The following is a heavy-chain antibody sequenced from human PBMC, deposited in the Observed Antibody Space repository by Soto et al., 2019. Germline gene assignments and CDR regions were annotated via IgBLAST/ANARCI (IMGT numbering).Heavy chain of an antibody. CDR1: GSSVSGDFY. CDR3: VADSASDKWLGR. Sequence: SETLSLTCAVSGSSVSGDFYWALIRQPPGKGLEWIGSVYPSGNTYYLPSLRGRISLSIDTSKNQISLTLTSVTAADTALFYCVADSASDKWLGRWGKVTLVT. D-gene: IGHD3-22*01. J-gene: IGHJ5*02. V-gene: IGHV4-38-2*01. CDR2: VYPSGNT.